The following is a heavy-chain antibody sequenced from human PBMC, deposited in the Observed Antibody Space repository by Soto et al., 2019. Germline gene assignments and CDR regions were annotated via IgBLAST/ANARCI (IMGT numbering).Heavy chain of an antibody. D-gene: IGHD6-13*01. CDR2: ISGSGGST. J-gene: IGHJ2*01. V-gene: IGHV3-23*01. CDR3: AKDTSGATSWYYWYFVL. Sequence: EVQLLESGGGWVQPGGSLRLSCAASGFTFSSFAVSWVRQAPGKGLEWVSAISGSGGSTYYADSVKGRFTISRDNSKNTLYLQMNSLRVDDTAVYYCAKDTSGATSWYYWYFVLWGRGTLVTVSS. CDR1: GFTFSSFA.